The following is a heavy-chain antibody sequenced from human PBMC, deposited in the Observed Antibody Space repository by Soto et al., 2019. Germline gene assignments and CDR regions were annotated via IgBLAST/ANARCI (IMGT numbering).Heavy chain of an antibody. CDR3: AKEYSASSPDP. CDR1: RFTFSSYD. CDR2: ISRSGDKT. J-gene: IGHJ5*02. D-gene: IGHD5-12*01. Sequence: EVQLLESGGGLVQPGGSLRLSCAASRFTFSSYDMSWVRQAPGKGLEWVSGISRSGDKTYYAGSVKGRFTISRDNSKNALYLQMNSLSAEDTALYYCAKEYSASSPDPWGQGTLVIVSS. V-gene: IGHV3-23*01.